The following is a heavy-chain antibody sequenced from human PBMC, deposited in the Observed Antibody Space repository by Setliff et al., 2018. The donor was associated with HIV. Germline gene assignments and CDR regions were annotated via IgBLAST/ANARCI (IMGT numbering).Heavy chain of an antibody. J-gene: IGHJ4*02. D-gene: IGHD5-12*01. CDR2: IYTSGST. Sequence: TSETLSLTCTVSGGSISNYYWSWIRQPPGKGLEWIGYIYTSGSTNYNPSLKSRVTISVDTSKNQFSLKLSSVTAADTAVYYCARGGSGYLYYFDYWGRGTLVTVSS. V-gene: IGHV4-4*08. CDR1: GGSISNYY. CDR3: ARGGSGYLYYFDY.